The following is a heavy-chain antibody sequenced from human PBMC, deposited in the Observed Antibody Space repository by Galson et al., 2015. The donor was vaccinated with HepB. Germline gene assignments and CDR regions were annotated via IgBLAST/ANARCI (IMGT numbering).Heavy chain of an antibody. Sequence: SVKVSCTASGYTFTSNGISWVRQTPGQGLEWLGWISTYGGNTNYAQKFQGRITLTRDTSTNIAYLELRSLRSDDTAVYYCARDRDYRFDYWGQGTLVTVSS. CDR3: ARDRDYRFDY. V-gene: IGHV1-18*04. CDR2: ISTYGGNT. D-gene: IGHD4/OR15-4a*01. CDR1: GYTFTSNG. J-gene: IGHJ4*02.